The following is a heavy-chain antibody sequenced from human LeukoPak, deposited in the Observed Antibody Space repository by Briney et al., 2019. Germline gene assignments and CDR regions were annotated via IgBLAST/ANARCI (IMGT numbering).Heavy chain of an antibody. CDR3: ARDRGWLQYIDY. Sequence: GGSLRLSCAASGFTFDDYGLTWVRQPPGKGLEWVSSINWNGGNTAYADSVKGRFTISRDTAKDSLYLQLNSLRAEDTALYYCARDRGWLQYIDYWGQGTLVTVSS. V-gene: IGHV3-20*04. CDR2: INWNGGNT. CDR1: GFTFDDYG. D-gene: IGHD5-24*01. J-gene: IGHJ4*02.